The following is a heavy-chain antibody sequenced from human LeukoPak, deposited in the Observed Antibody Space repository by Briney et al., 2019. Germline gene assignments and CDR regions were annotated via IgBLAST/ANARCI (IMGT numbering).Heavy chain of an antibody. CDR1: GGSISSYY. CDR2: IYYSGST. Sequence: PSETLSLTCTVSGGSISSYYWSWIRQPPGKGLEWIGYIYYSGSTNYNPSLKSRVTISVDTSKNQFSLKLSSVTAADTAVYYCARERNSSSSSADAFDIWGQGTMVTVSS. CDR3: ARERNSSSSSADAFDI. D-gene: IGHD6-6*01. V-gene: IGHV4-59*01. J-gene: IGHJ3*02.